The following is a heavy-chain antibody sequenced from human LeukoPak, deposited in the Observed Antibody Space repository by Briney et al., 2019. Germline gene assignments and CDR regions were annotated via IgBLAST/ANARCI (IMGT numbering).Heavy chain of an antibody. V-gene: IGHV3-66*01. CDR2: IYSGGST. CDR1: GFTVSSNY. CDR3: ASRLLGTLSFDY. D-gene: IGHD1-26*01. J-gene: IGHJ4*02. Sequence: PGGSLRLSCAASGFTVSSNYMSWVRQAPGKGLEWVSVIYSGGSTYYADSVKGRFTISRDNSKNTLYLQMNSLRAEDTAVYYCASRLLGTLSFDYWGQGTLVTVSS.